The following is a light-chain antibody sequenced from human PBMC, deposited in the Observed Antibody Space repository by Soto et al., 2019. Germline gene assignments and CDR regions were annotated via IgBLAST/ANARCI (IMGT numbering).Light chain of an antibody. Sequence: QAVVTQPPSASGTPGQRVTISCSGSSSNIGSHAVTWYQHLPGTAPKLLIYGQNQRPAGVPDRFSGSKSGTSASLAISGLQSEDEADYYCAVCDDSLAGRVFGGGTKLTVL. CDR1: SSNIGSHA. CDR2: GQN. V-gene: IGLV1-44*01. CDR3: AVCDDSLAGRV. J-gene: IGLJ2*01.